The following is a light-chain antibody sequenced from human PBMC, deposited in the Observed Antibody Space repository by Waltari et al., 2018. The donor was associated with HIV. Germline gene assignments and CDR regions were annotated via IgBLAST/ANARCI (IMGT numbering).Light chain of an antibody. J-gene: IGLJ2*01. V-gene: IGLV3-21*04. CDR3: QLWDSNTDHPV. CDR1: KLGSKR. CDR2: DDS. Sequence: SYVLTQPPSVSVATGKTARVSCGGNKLGSKRVHWYQQKPGQAPVVVIDDDSDRPSGIPERFSGSNSGDTATLTIRRVEAGDEADYYCQLWDSNTDHPVFGGGTKLTVL.